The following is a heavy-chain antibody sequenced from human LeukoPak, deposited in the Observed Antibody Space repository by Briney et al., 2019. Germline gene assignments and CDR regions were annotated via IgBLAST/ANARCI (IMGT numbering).Heavy chain of an antibody. D-gene: IGHD3/OR15-3a*01. V-gene: IGHV3-9*01. CDR3: AKVGIFGLVPYYFVY. J-gene: IGHJ4*02. CDR2: ISWNSGLI. CDR1: GFTFDEYA. Sequence: GGSLRLSCAASGFTFDEYAMHWVCQAPGKGLEWVSGISWNSGLIDYADSVKGRFTISRDNAKNSLYLQMNSLKAEDTAFYYCAKVGIFGLVPYYFVYWGQGTLVTVSS.